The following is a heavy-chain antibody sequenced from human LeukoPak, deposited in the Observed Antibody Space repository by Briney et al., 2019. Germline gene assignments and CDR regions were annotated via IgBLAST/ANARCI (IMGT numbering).Heavy chain of an antibody. CDR1: GFTFSSYA. V-gene: IGHV3-23*01. Sequence: SGGSLRLSCAASGFTFSSYAMSWVRQAPGKGLEWVSAISGSGGSTYYADSVKGRFTISRDNSKNTLYLQMNSLRADDTAVYYCAKVVYCGGDCYSAAFDIWGQGTMVTVSS. CDR3: AKVVYCGGDCYSAAFDI. D-gene: IGHD2-21*01. CDR2: ISGSGGST. J-gene: IGHJ3*02.